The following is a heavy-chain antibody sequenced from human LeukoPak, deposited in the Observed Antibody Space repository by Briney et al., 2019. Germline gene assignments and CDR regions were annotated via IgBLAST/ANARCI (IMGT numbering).Heavy chain of an antibody. Sequence: GGSLRLTCVVSGFIFRDYAMSWVRQAPGEGLEWVAGISDNGGGPYYADSLKGRFTISRDNSKNILYLQMNSLRAEDTAVYYCAKEIGRLGVPLYDYWGRGTLVTASS. CDR3: AKEIGRLGVPLYDY. CDR1: GFIFRDYA. CDR2: ISDNGGGP. J-gene: IGHJ4*02. V-gene: IGHV3-23*01. D-gene: IGHD3/OR15-3a*01.